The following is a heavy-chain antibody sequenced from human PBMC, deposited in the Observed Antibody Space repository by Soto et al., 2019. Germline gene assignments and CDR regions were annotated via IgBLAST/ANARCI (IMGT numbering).Heavy chain of an antibody. CDR1: GFSLTTNGVG. D-gene: IGHD6-6*01. CDR2: IYWDDDE. J-gene: IGHJ4*02. V-gene: IGHV2-5*02. Sequence: GSGPTLVNPTQTLTLTCTFSGFSLTTNGVGVGWIRQPPGKALEWLALIYWDDDEHYSPSLKSRLTISKDSSNNQVVLTMTNMDPVDTATYYCAHRLTEYRSSSAYDDWGQGTLVTVSS. CDR3: AHRLTEYRSSSAYDD.